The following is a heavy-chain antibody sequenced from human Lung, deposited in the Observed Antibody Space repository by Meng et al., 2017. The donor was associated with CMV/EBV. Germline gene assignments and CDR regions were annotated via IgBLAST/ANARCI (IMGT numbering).Heavy chain of an antibody. Sequence: QVRLQGWGPGLVKPSQTLSLTCTVSGGAISSGDYYWSWIRQPPGKGLEWIGYIYYSGSTYYNPSLKSRVTISVDTSKNQFSLKLSSVTAADTAVYYCARDRTTGRYFDYWGQGTLVTVSS. CDR2: IYYSGST. D-gene: IGHD4-11*01. CDR1: GGAISSGDYY. J-gene: IGHJ4*02. CDR3: ARDRTTGRYFDY. V-gene: IGHV4-30-4*01.